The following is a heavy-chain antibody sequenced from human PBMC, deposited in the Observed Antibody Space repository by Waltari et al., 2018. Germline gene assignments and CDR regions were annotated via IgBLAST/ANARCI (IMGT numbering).Heavy chain of an antibody. D-gene: IGHD3-22*01. CDR3: ASDKGAYYDSSGYFGY. V-gene: IGHV4-38-2*02. Sequence: QVQLQESGPGLVKPSETLSLTCTVSGYSISSGYYWGWIRQPPGKGLGWIGSIYHSGGTYYNPSLKSRVTISVDTSKNQFSLKLSSVTAADTAVYYCASDKGAYYDSSGYFGYWGQGTLVTVSS. CDR2: IYHSGGT. CDR1: GYSISSGYY. J-gene: IGHJ4*02.